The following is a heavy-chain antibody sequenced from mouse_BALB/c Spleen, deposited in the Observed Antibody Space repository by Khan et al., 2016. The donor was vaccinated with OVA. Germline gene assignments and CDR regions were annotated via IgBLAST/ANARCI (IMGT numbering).Heavy chain of an antibody. V-gene: IGHV1S137*01. CDR1: GYTFTDYA. CDR2: ISSDYGIP. D-gene: IGHD1-1*02. CDR3: AGGGKCAC. J-gene: IGHJ3*01. Sequence: QVRLQQSGAELVRPGVSLKISCKGSGYTFTDYAMHWVKQSHAKSLEWIGVISSDYGIPDYNQKFKGKATMTVDRSSSTAYMELARLTSDDSAIYYFAGGGKCACWGQGTLVTVSA.